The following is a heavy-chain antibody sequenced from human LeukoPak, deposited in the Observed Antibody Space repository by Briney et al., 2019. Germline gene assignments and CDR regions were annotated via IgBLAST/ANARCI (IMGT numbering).Heavy chain of an antibody. Sequence: SETLSLTCAAYGGSFSGYYWSWIRQPPGKGLEWIGEINHSGSTNYNPSLKSRVTISVDTSKNQFSLKLSSVTAADTAVYYCARGLIAAAGIGWFDPWGQGTLVTVSS. CDR2: INHSGST. D-gene: IGHD6-13*01. V-gene: IGHV4-34*01. CDR3: ARGLIAAAGIGWFDP. CDR1: GGSFSGYY. J-gene: IGHJ5*02.